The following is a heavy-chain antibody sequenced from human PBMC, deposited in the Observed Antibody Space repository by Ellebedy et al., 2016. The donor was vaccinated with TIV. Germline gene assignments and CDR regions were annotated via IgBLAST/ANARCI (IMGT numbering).Heavy chain of an antibody. Sequence: ASVKVSXXASGYTFSRYGISWVRQAPGQGLEWMGWSSTYNGNTNYAEKFQGRLTMTRNTSISTAYMELSSLRSEDTAVYYCAISTVTTEMDYWGQGTLVTVSS. CDR2: SSTYNGNT. J-gene: IGHJ4*02. CDR3: AISTVTTEMDY. D-gene: IGHD4-17*01. CDR1: GYTFSRYG. V-gene: IGHV1-18*04.